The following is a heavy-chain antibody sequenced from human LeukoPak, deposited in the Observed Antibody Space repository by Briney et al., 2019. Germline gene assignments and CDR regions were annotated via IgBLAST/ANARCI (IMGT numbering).Heavy chain of an antibody. CDR2: VDPEDGET. CDR1: GYTLTELA. V-gene: IGHV1-24*01. D-gene: IGHD5-24*01. Sequence: GASVKVSCKVSGYTLTELAMHWVQQAPGKGLEWMGLVDPEDGETIYAEKFQGRVTITADTSTDTAYMELSSLRSEDTAVYYCARDPQSVEVWGKGTTVTVSS. J-gene: IGHJ6*04. CDR3: ARDPQSVEV.